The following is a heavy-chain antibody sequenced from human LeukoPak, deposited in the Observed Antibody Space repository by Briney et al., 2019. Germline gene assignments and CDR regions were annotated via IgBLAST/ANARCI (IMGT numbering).Heavy chain of an antibody. CDR2: MNPYSGNT. J-gene: IGHJ4*02. V-gene: IGHV1-8*02. D-gene: IGHD2-8*01. CDR3: ARGPYAGY. CDR1: GYTFTSYK. Sequence: ASVKVSCKASGYTFTSYKINWVRQATGQGLEWMGWMNPYSGNTGYAQRFQGRVTMTRDTSIGTAYMEVSRLRSDDTAVYYCARGPYAGYWGQGTLVTVSS.